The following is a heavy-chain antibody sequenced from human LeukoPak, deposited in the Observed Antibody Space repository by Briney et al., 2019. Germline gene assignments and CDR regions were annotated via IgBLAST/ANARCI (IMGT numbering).Heavy chain of an antibody. Sequence: GGSLRLSCAASGFTFSNYEMSWVRQAPGKGLEWVSYISSSGSAIYYADSVKGRFTISRDNARNSLYLQMSSLRAEDTAVYYCAREEINCGGDCFYYWGRGTLVTVSS. V-gene: IGHV3-48*03. CDR1: GFTFSNYE. D-gene: IGHD2-21*01. J-gene: IGHJ4*02. CDR2: ISSSGSAI. CDR3: AREEINCGGDCFYY.